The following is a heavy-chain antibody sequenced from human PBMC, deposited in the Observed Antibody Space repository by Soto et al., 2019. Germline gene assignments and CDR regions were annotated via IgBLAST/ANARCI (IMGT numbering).Heavy chain of an antibody. CDR1: GGSFSGYY. CDR3: ARDSNFGVFDP. V-gene: IGHV4-34*01. D-gene: IGHD3-10*01. J-gene: IGHJ5*02. Sequence: SETLSLTCAVYGGSFSGYYWSWIRQPPGKGLEWIGEINHSGSTNYNPSLKSRVTISVDTSKNQFSLKLSSVTAADTAVYYCARDSNFGVFDPWGQGTLVTVSS. CDR2: INHSGST.